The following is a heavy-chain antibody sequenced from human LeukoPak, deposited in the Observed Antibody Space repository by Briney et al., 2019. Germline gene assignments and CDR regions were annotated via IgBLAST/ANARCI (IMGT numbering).Heavy chain of an antibody. V-gene: IGHV3-48*01. J-gene: IGHJ5*02. CDR2: ISSSSSTI. CDR3: ARDKPELLWFGELRSWFDP. Sequence: GGSLRLSCAASGFTFSSYEMNWVRQAPGKGLEWVSYISSSSSTIYYADSVKGRFTISRDNAKNSLYLQMNSLRAEDTAVYYCARDKPELLWFGELRSWFDPWGQGTLVTVSS. D-gene: IGHD3-10*01. CDR1: GFTFSSYE.